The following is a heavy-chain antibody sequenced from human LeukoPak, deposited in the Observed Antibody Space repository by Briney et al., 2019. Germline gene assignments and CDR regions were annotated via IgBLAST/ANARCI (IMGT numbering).Heavy chain of an antibody. CDR1: GFTFSSYE. J-gene: IGHJ4*02. Sequence: GGSLRLSCVASGFTFSSYEMNWVRQAPGKGLEWVSYISSTGGTIYYADSVRGRFTISRDNAKNSLYLQMTSLRAEDTAVYYCARSREGFNYWGQGTLVTVSS. V-gene: IGHV3-48*03. CDR2: ISSTGGTI. CDR3: ARSREGFNY.